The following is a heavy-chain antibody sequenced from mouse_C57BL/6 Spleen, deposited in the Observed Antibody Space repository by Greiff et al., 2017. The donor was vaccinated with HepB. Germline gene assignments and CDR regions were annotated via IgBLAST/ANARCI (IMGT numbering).Heavy chain of an antibody. V-gene: IGHV5-16*01. Sequence: DVKLVESEGGLVQPGSSMKLSCTASGFTFSDYYMAWVRQVPEKGLEWVANINYDGSSTYYLDSLKSRFIISRDNAKNILYLQMSSLKSEDTATYYCARARDWYFDVWGTGTTVTVSS. CDR1: GFTFSDYY. J-gene: IGHJ1*03. CDR3: ARARDWYFDV. CDR2: INYDGSST.